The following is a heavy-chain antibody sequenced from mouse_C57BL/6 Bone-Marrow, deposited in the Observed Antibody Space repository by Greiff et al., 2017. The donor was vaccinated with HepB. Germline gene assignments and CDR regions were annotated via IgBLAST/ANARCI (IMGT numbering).Heavy chain of an antibody. CDR1: GYTFTSYT. V-gene: IGHV1-4*01. CDR3: AKRDYYGSIRYWYFDV. CDR2: INPSSGYT. J-gene: IGHJ1*03. D-gene: IGHD1-1*01. Sequence: VQLQQSGAELARPGASVKMSCKASGYTFTSYTMHWVKQRPGQGLEWIGYINPSSGYTKYTQKFKDKATLTADKSSSTAYMQLSSLTSEDSAVYYCAKRDYYGSIRYWYFDVWGTGTTVTVSS.